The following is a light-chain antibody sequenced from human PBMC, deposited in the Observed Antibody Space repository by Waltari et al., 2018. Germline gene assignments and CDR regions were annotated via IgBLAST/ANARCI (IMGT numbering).Light chain of an antibody. CDR2: DVS. J-gene: IGLJ1*01. CDR3: CSFTSTYTYV. CDR1: SSDVAYSQY. Sequence: QAALTQPASVSGSPGQSITISCTGTSSDVAYSQYVSWYQYQPGKIPTFIMYDVSKRPSGVSHLFSGSKYGNKASLTISNLQPEDEAYYYCCSFTSTYTYVFGTGTKVIV. V-gene: IGLV2-23*02.